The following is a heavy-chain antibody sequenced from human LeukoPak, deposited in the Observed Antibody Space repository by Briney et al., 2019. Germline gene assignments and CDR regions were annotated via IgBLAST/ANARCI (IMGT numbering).Heavy chain of an antibody. D-gene: IGHD3-3*01. CDR2: IYYSGST. CDR3: ARVHGGWFDP. Sequence: SETLTLTCTVSGGSISSYSWSWIRQPPGKGLEWIGYIYYSGSTNYNPSLKSRVTISVNTSKNQFSLKLSSVTAADTAVYYCARVHGGWFDPWGQGTLVSVS. J-gene: IGHJ5*02. CDR1: GGSISSYS. V-gene: IGHV4-59*01.